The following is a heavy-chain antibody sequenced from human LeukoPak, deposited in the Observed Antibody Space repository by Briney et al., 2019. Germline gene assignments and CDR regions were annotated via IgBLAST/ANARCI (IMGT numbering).Heavy chain of an antibody. J-gene: IGHJ4*02. CDR1: GFTFDDYA. Sequence: GGSLRLSCAASGFTFDDYAMHWVRQAPGKGLEWVANIKQDGREKYYVDSVKGRFTISRDNAKNSLYLQMNSLRAEDTAVYYCARAEDYDILTGFDYWGQGTLVTVSS. D-gene: IGHD3-9*01. CDR3: ARAEDYDILTGFDY. CDR2: IKQDGREK. V-gene: IGHV3-7*01.